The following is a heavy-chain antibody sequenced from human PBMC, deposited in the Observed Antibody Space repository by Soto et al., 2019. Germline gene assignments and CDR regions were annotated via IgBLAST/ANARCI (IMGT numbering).Heavy chain of an antibody. CDR2: IYHSGST. J-gene: IGHJ6*02. D-gene: IGHD3-22*01. CDR1: GGSISSGGYS. Sequence: QLQLQESGSGLVKPSQTLSLTCAVSGGSISSGGYSWSWIRQPPGKGLEGIGYIYHSGSTYYNPSLKSQVTISVDRSKNQFSLKLSSVTAADTAVYYCARVFYDSSGPFNGMDVWGQGTTVTVSS. V-gene: IGHV4-30-2*01. CDR3: ARVFYDSSGPFNGMDV.